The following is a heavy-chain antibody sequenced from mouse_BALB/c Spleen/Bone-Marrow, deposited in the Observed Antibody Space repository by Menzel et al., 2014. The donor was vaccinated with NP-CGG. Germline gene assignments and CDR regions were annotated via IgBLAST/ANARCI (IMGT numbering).Heavy chain of an antibody. V-gene: IGHV1-69*02. CDR2: IYPSDSYT. Sequence: VQLQQSGAELVRPGASVKLSCKASGYTFTSYWINWVKQRPGQGLEWIGNIYPSDSYTNYNQKFKDKATLTVDKSSSTAYMQLSSPTSEDSAVYYSTRRDYAMDYWGQGTSVTVSS. CDR1: GYTFTSYW. CDR3: TRRDYAMDY. J-gene: IGHJ4*01.